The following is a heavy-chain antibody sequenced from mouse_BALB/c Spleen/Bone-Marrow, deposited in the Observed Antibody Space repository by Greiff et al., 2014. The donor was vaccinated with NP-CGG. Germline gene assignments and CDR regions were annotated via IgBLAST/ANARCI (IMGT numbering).Heavy chain of an antibody. CDR1: GYSITSDFA. Sequence: EVQLQQSGPGLVTPSQSLSLTCTVTGYSITSDFAWNWIRQFPGNKLEWMGYISYYGITSYNPSLKSRISITRDTSKNQFFLQMNSVTSEDTATYYCARSYYAMDYWGQGISVTVSS. CDR2: ISYYGIT. V-gene: IGHV3-2*02. J-gene: IGHJ4*01. CDR3: ARSYYAMDY.